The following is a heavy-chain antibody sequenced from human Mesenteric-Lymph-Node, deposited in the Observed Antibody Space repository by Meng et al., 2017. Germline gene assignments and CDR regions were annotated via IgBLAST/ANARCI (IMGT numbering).Heavy chain of an antibody. V-gene: IGHV4-30-4*01. CDR2: IYYSGST. J-gene: IGHJ4*02. CDR3: ARRRGGSGRDC. CDR1: GGSISSGDYY. D-gene: IGHD3-10*01. Sequence: QVQPQESGPCLVQPSQTLSLTCTVSGGSISSGDYYWSWIRQPPGRGLEWIGYIYYSGSTYSNASLKSRVTISIDRSKNQFSLKLSSVTATDTAVYYCARRRGGSGRDCWGQGTLVTVSS.